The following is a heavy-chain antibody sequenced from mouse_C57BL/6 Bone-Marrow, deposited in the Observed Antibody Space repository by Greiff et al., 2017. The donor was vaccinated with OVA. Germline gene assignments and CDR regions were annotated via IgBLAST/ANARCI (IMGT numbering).Heavy chain of an antibody. D-gene: IGHD3-3*01. V-gene: IGHV5-12*01. CDR1: GFTFSDYY. CDR2: ISNGGGST. Sequence: EVMLVESGGGLVQPGGSLKLSCAASGFTFSDYYMYWVRQTPEQRLEWVAYISNGGGSTYYPDTVKGRFTISRDKAKNTPYLQMSRLTSEDTAMYYCATGTGFAYWGQGTLVTVSA. CDR3: ATGTGFAY. J-gene: IGHJ3*01.